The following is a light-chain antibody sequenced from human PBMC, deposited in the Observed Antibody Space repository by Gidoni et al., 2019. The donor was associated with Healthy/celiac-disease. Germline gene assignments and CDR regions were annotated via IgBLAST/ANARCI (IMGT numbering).Light chain of an antibody. V-gene: IGKV2-28*01. Sequence: DMVMTQSPLSMLVTPGEPASISCRSSQSLLHSNGYNYLDWYLQKPGQSPQLLIYLGSNRASGVPDRFSGSGSGTDFTLKISRVEAEDVGVYYCMQALQTPITFGQGTRLEIK. CDR2: LGS. J-gene: IGKJ5*01. CDR1: QSLLHSNGYNY. CDR3: MQALQTPIT.